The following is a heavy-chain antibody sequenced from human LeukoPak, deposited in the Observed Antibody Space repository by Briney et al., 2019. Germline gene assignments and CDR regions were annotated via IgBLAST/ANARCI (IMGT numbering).Heavy chain of an antibody. CDR1: GFTFSDYI. Sequence: PGGSLRLSCAASGFTFSDYIINWVRQAPGKGLEWISYISSSGGTIYYADSVKGRFTISRDNAKNSLYLQMNSLRAEDTAVYYCARDLGWLGDYWGQGTLVTVSS. V-gene: IGHV3-48*04. J-gene: IGHJ4*02. CDR2: ISSSGGTI. CDR3: ARDLGWLGDY. D-gene: IGHD5-12*01.